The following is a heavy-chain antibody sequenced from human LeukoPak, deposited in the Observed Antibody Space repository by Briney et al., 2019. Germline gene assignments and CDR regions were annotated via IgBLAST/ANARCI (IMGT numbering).Heavy chain of an antibody. J-gene: IGHJ6*02. CDR1: GGSFSGYY. Sequence: PSETLSLTCAVYGGSFSGYYWSWIRQPPGKGLEWIGEIIHSGSINYNPSLKSRVTISVDTSKNQFSLKLSSVTAADTAVYYCAILDCSSTSCYAPALGGDYYYGMDVWGQGTTVTVSS. V-gene: IGHV4-34*12. D-gene: IGHD2-2*01. CDR2: IIHSGSI. CDR3: AILDCSSTSCYAPALGGDYYYGMDV.